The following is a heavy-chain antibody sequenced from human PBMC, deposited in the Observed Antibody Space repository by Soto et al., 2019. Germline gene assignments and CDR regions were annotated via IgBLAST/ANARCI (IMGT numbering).Heavy chain of an antibody. CDR2: IYPGDSDT. Sequence: GESLKISCKGSGYSFTSYWIGWVRQMPGKGLEWMGIIYPGDSDTRYSPSFQGQVTISADKSISTAYLQWSSLKASDTAMYYCARQCSGGSCYRYYYYYYGMDVWEQGTTVTVSS. J-gene: IGHJ6*01. CDR3: ARQCSGGSCYRYYYYYYGMDV. D-gene: IGHD2-15*01. V-gene: IGHV5-51*01. CDR1: GYSFTSYW.